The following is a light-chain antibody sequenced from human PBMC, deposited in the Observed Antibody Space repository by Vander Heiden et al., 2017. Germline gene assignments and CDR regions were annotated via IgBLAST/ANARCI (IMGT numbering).Light chain of an antibody. Sequence: DIQMTQPPSSLSASVGDRITITCRASQRRSSYLNWYQQKPGKAPKLLIYDTSRLQNGVSSRFSGIGSETEFTLTISSLQPEDFATYYCQQSDSTPRTFGQGTKVEIK. V-gene: IGKV1-39*01. CDR2: DTS. CDR3: QQSDSTPRT. CDR1: QRRSSY. J-gene: IGKJ1*01.